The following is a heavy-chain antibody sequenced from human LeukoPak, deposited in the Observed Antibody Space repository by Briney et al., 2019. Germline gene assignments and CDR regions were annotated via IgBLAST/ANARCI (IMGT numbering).Heavy chain of an antibody. J-gene: IGHJ4*02. CDR2: ISYSGNT. V-gene: IGHV4-39*01. Sequence: KPSETLSLTCTVSGDSISSSDYYWVCIGQPPGKGLGWIRTISYSGNTYYNPSLQSRVTISVETSNNQFSLKLSSVTAADTAVYYCARGSGRLADFHYWGQGTLVTVSS. CDR3: ARGSGRLADFHY. CDR1: GDSISSSDYY. D-gene: IGHD1-26*01.